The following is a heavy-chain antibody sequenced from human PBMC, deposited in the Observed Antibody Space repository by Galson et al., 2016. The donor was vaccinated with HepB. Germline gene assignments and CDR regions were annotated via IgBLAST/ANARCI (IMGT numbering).Heavy chain of an antibody. J-gene: IGHJ4*02. CDR1: GFIFSVYN. CDR2: ITSSSDTV. CDR3: ARDDYFRLGY. Sequence: SLRLSCAASGFIFSVYNMNWARQAPGKGLEWIAWITSSSDTVYYADSVKGRFTISRDNAKNSLYLEMNSLRGEDTAVYYCARDDYFRLGYWGQGTLVTVSS. D-gene: IGHD3-16*01. V-gene: IGHV3-48*01.